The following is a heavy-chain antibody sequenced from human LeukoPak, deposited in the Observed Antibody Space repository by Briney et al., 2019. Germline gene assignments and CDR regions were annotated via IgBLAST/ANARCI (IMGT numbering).Heavy chain of an antibody. Sequence: GGSLRLSCAASGFTVSSKYMGWARQAPGKGLEWVSYISSSSSTIYYADSVKGRFTISRDNAKNSLYLQMNSLRDEDTAVYYCATMDIVVVPAAGDFDYWGQGTLVTVSS. CDR2: ISSSSSTI. V-gene: IGHV3-48*02. CDR1: GFTVSSKY. CDR3: ATMDIVVVPAAGDFDY. J-gene: IGHJ4*02. D-gene: IGHD2-2*03.